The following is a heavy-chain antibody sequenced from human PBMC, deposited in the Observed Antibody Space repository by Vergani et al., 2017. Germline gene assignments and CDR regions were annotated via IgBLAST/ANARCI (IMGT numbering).Heavy chain of an antibody. D-gene: IGHD2-2*02. CDR3: ARGQAGYQVLYRAYFDP. CDR2: ISSSSANI. V-gene: IGHV3-21*01. Sequence: EVQLVESGGGLVKPGGSLRLSCAASGFTFSSYTMTWVRQAPGKGLQWVSSISSSSANIHYADSVKGRFTVSRDSGRNSLYLQMKSLRAEDTAVYYCARGQAGYQVLYRAYFDPWGQGTLVNVSS. J-gene: IGHJ5*02. CDR1: GFTFSSYT.